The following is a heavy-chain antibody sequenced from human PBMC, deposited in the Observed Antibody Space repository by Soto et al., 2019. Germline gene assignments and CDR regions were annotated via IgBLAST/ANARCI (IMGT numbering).Heavy chain of an antibody. Sequence: DVQLVQSGGGVVQPGGSLRLSCSGSGFTFGSDWMHWVRQVPGKGLVWVSRINSDGRSIKYADSVKGRFTISRDNAKNPLYLQLPSLGGYDTAIYYCARIPLGLPAFDYWGQGTLVTVSS. CDR3: ARIPLGLPAFDY. J-gene: IGHJ4*02. CDR2: INSDGRSI. CDR1: GFTFGSDW. D-gene: IGHD2-2*01. V-gene: IGHV3-74*01.